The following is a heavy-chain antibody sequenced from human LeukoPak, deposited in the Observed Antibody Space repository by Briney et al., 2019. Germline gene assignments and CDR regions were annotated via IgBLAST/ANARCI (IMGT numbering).Heavy chain of an antibody. CDR2: INADNGNT. CDR3: AREAAAGWIDY. Sequence: ASVKVSCKASGYTFTSYAMHWVRQAPGQGLEWMGWINADNGNTNHAQKLQGRVTMTTDTSTSTAYMELRGLRSDDTAVYYCAREAAAGWIDYWGQGTLVTVSS. J-gene: IGHJ4*02. D-gene: IGHD6-13*01. V-gene: IGHV1-18*01. CDR1: GYTFTSYA.